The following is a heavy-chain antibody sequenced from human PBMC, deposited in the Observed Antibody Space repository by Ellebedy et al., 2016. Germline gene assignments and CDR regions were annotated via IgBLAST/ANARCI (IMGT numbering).Heavy chain of an antibody. D-gene: IGHD1-26*01. V-gene: IGHV3-21*01. CDR3: TRDPYSESYEYPPQY. J-gene: IGHJ4*02. CDR1: GFTFSSYS. Sequence: GGSLRLXCAASGFTFSSYSMNWAPKAPGKGLEWVSSISSRSTYIYYADSVKGRFTISRDNAKNLLFLQMDSLRAEDTAVYYCTRDPYSESYEYPPQYWGRGALVTVSS. CDR2: ISSRSTYI.